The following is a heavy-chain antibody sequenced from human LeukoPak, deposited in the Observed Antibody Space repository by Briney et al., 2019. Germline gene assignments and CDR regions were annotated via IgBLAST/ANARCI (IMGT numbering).Heavy chain of an antibody. Sequence: GGSLRLSCAASGFTLSRYAMSWVRQAPEKGLEWVSTISVSGGGTYYADSVRGRFSISRDNSKNTLYMQMNSPRAENTGVYYCARDRGIAVAGPLDYWGEGKLVTVSS. CDR3: ARDRGIAVAGPLDY. CDR1: GFTLSRYA. CDR2: ISVSGGGT. V-gene: IGHV3-23*01. J-gene: IGHJ4*02. D-gene: IGHD6-19*01.